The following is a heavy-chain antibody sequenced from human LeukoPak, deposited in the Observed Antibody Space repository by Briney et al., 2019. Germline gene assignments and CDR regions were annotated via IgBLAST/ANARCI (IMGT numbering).Heavy chain of an antibody. CDR3: ARDLVGVYAFDI. V-gene: IGHV3-21*01. Sequence: GSLRLSCAASGFTFSDYTMNWVRQAPGKGLEWVSSISSSSSYIYYADSVKGRFTISRDNAKNSLYLQMNSLRAEDTAVYYCARDLVGVYAFDIWGQGTMVTVSS. D-gene: IGHD3-10*01. CDR2: ISSSSSYI. J-gene: IGHJ3*02. CDR1: GFTFSDYT.